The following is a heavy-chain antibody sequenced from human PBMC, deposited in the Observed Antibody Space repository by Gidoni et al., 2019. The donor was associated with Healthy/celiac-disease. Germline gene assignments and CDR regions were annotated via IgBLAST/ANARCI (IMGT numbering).Heavy chain of an antibody. CDR2: IYSGGST. CDR1: GFTVSSNY. CDR3: ARDFRMVRGVRRDYYYYYMDV. D-gene: IGHD3-10*01. J-gene: IGHJ6*03. Sequence: CAASGFTVSSNYMSWVRQAPGKGLEWVSVIYSGGSTYYADSVKGRFTISRDNSKNTLYLQMNSLRAEDTAVYYCARDFRMVRGVRRDYYYYYMDVWGKGTTVTVSS. V-gene: IGHV3-53*01.